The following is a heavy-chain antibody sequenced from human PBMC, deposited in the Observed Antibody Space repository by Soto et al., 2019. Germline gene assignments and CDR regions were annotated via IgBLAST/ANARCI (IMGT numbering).Heavy chain of an antibody. CDR2: MHNTGNT. J-gene: IGHJ5*02. Sequence: PSETLSLTCAVSGASTRSYHWSWIRQPAGKGLEWIGNMHNTGNTNYNPSLKSRVTISVDTSKNQISLKMTSVTAADTAVYFCAKDLSSRRWFDPWGQGILVTVSS. CDR3: AKDLSSRRWFDP. CDR1: GASTRSYH. V-gene: IGHV4-4*08.